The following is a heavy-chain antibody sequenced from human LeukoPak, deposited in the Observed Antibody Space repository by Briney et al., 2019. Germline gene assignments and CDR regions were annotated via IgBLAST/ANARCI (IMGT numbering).Heavy chain of an antibody. CDR2: INHSGST. J-gene: IGHJ5*02. Sequence: KPSETLSLTCAVYGGSFSGYYWSWIRQPPGKGLEWIGEINHSGSTNYNPSLKSRVTISVDTSKNQSSLKLSSVTAADTAVYYCARVVAAVADNWFDPWGQGNLVTVSS. CDR3: ARVVAAVADNWFDP. CDR1: GGSFSGYY. D-gene: IGHD6-19*01. V-gene: IGHV4-34*01.